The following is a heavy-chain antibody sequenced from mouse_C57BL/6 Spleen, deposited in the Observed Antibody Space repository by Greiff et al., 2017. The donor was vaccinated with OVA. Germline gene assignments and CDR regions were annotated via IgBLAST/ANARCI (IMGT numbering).Heavy chain of an antibody. Sequence: VQLQQSGPGLVKPSQSLSLTCSVTGYSITSGYYWNWIRQFPGNKLEWMGYISYDGSNNYNPSLKNRISITRDTSKNQFFLKLNSVTTEDTATYYCARHPGSSYGYYAMDYWGQGTSVTVSS. V-gene: IGHV3-6*01. J-gene: IGHJ4*01. CDR2: ISYDGSN. CDR3: ARHPGSSYGYYAMDY. D-gene: IGHD1-1*01. CDR1: GYSITSGYY.